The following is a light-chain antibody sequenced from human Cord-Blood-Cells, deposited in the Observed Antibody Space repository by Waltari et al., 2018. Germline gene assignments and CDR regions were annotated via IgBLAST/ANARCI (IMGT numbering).Light chain of an antibody. CDR1: SSDVGGSNQ. CDR2: DVS. CDR3: SSYTSSSTWV. Sequence: QSALIQPASVSGSPGQSITISCTGTSSDVGGSNQVSWYQQHPGKPPKLMIYDVSKRPSGVSNRFSGSKSGNTASLTISGLQAEDEADYYCSSYTSSSTWVFGGGTKLTVL. J-gene: IGLJ3*02. V-gene: IGLV2-14*01.